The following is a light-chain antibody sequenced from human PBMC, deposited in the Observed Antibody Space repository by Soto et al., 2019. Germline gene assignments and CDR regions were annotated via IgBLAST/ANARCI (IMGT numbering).Light chain of an antibody. CDR2: DAS. CDR3: QQRSNWPPIT. CDR1: QSVSSY. Sequence: EIVLTQSPATLSLSPGEIATLSCRASQSVSSYLAWYQQKPGQAPRLLIYDASNRATGIPARFSASGSGTDFTLTISSLEPEDFAVYYCQQRSNWPPITFGPGTKVDIK. J-gene: IGKJ3*01. V-gene: IGKV3-11*01.